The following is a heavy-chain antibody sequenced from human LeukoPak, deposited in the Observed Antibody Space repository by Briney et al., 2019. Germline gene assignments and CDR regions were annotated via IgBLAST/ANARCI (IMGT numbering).Heavy chain of an antibody. Sequence: ASVKVSCKASGYTFTGYYMHWVQQAPGQGLEWMGWINPNSGGTNYAQKFQGRVTMTRDTSISTAYMELSRLRSDDTAVYYCAREVRAAAGTFSYWGQGTLVTVSS. D-gene: IGHD6-13*01. CDR3: AREVRAAAGTFSY. J-gene: IGHJ4*02. CDR2: INPNSGGT. CDR1: GYTFTGYY. V-gene: IGHV1-2*02.